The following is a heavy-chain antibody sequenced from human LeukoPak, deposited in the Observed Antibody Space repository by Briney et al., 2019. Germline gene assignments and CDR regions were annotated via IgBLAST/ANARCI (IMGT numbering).Heavy chain of an antibody. Sequence: GGSLRLSCAASGFTVSSNYMSWVRQAPGKGLEWVSVIYSGGSTYYVDSVKGRFTISRDNSKNTLYLQMNSLRAEDTAVYYCAGLNGDNYYYYGMDVWGQGTTVTVSS. CDR2: IYSGGST. V-gene: IGHV3-66*04. J-gene: IGHJ6*02. CDR3: AGLNGDNYYYYGMDV. D-gene: IGHD4-17*01. CDR1: GFTVSSNY.